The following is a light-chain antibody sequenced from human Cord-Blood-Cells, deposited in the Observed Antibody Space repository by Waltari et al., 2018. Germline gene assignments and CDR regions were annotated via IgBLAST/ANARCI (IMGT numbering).Light chain of an antibody. Sequence: DIVMTQSPDSLAVFLGERATINCKSSQSVLYSSNNKNYLAWYQQKPGKPPKLLIYWASTRESGVPDRFSGSGSGTDFTLTISSLQAEDVAVYYCQQYYSTRTFGQGTKVEIK. J-gene: IGKJ1*01. CDR3: QQYYSTRT. CDR1: QSVLYSSNNKNY. CDR2: WAS. V-gene: IGKV4-1*01.